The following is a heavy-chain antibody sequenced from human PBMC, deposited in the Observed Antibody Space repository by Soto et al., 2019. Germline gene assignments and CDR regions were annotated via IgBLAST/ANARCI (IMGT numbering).Heavy chain of an antibody. CDR2: INAGNGNT. D-gene: IGHD6-19*01. CDR1: GYTFTSYA. Sequence: ASVKVSCKASGYTFTSYAMHWVRQAPGQRLEWMGWINAGNGNTKYSQKFQGRVTITRDTSASTAYMELSSLRSEDTAVYYCARDTQWLVLGGPDYWGQGTLVTSPQ. J-gene: IGHJ4*02. V-gene: IGHV1-3*01. CDR3: ARDTQWLVLGGPDY.